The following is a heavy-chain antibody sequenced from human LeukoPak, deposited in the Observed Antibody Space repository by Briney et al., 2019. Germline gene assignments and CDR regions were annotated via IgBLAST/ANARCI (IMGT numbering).Heavy chain of an antibody. J-gene: IGHJ6*02. CDR3: VRELYNYGMDV. V-gene: IGHV3-30-3*01. CDR1: GFSFSTYS. CDR2: ISNDGSQK. Sequence: PGGSLRLSCAASGFSFSTYSMHWVRQAPGKGLEWVMAISNDGSQKYYADSVKGRFTISRDNSKNTLYLQMNSLRPEDTAVFYCVRELYNYGMDVWGQGTTVTV.